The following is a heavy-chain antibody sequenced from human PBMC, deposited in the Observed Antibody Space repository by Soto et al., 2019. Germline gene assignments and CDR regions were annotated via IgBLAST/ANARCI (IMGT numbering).Heavy chain of an antibody. CDR2: IWYDGSNK. CDR1: GFTFSSYG. J-gene: IGHJ4*02. V-gene: IGHV3-33*01. D-gene: IGHD4-4*01. Sequence: QVQLVESGGGVVQPGRSLRLSCAASGFTFSSYGMHWVRQAPGKGLEWVAVIWYDGSNKYYADSVKGRFTISRDNSKNTLYLQMNSLRAEDMTVYYCARDRRAVTTSGYFDYWGQGTLVTVSS. CDR3: ARDRRAVTTSGYFDY.